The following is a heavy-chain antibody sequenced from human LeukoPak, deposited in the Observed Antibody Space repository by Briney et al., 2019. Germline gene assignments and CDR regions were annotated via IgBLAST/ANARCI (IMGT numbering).Heavy chain of an antibody. Sequence: GGSLRLSCAASGFTFSSYGMHWARQAPGKGLEWVAVISYDGSNKYYADSVKGRFTISRDNSKNTLYLQMNSLRAEDTAVYYCAKEAEELLWFGEFHYFDYWGQGTLVTVSS. CDR2: ISYDGSNK. D-gene: IGHD3-10*01. CDR1: GFTFSSYG. V-gene: IGHV3-30*18. CDR3: AKEAEELLWFGEFHYFDY. J-gene: IGHJ4*02.